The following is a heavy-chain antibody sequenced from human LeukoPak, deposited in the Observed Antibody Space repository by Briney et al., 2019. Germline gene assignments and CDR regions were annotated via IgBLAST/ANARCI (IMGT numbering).Heavy chain of an antibody. CDR3: AKVSRYGDYVPIDY. CDR1: GFTFSSYG. J-gene: IGHJ4*02. Sequence: PGGSLRLSCAGSGFTFSSYGMHWVRQAPGKGLEWVAFIRYDGSNKYYADSVKGRFTISRDNSKNTLYLQMNSLRAEDTAVYYCAKVSRYGDYVPIDYWGQGTLVTVSS. V-gene: IGHV3-30*02. CDR2: IRYDGSNK. D-gene: IGHD4-17*01.